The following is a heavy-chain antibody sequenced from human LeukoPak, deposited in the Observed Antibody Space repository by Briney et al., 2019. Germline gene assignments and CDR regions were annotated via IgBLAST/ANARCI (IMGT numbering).Heavy chain of an antibody. Sequence: GGSLRLSCAASGFTFSSYSMNWVRQAPGKGLEWVSYISSSSSTIYYADSVKGRFTISRDNAKNSLYLQMNSLRAEGTAVYYCARGGSGLYSYDDYWGQGTLVTVSS. J-gene: IGHJ4*02. CDR3: ARGGSGLYSYDDY. D-gene: IGHD5-18*01. CDR1: GFTFSSYS. V-gene: IGHV3-48*04. CDR2: ISSSSSTI.